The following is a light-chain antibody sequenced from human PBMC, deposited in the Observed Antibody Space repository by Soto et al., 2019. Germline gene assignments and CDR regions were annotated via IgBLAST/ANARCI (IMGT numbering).Light chain of an antibody. CDR3: RQYGRSLGFA. CDR2: GAS. Sequence: IVLTQSPGTLPLSPGEIATLSCRTTQSGNNNLLAWYQEKPGQAPRLLIYGASGRATGIPDRFSGPGSGTDFTLAVSRLEPEDFAVYYCRQYGRSLGFALGGGTKVEI. CDR1: QSGNNNL. J-gene: IGKJ4*01. V-gene: IGKV3-20*01.